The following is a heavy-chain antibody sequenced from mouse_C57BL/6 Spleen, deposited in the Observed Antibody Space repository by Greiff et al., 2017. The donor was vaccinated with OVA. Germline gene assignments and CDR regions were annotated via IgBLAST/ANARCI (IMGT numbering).Heavy chain of an antibody. D-gene: IGHD2-2*01. V-gene: IGHV1-19*01. CDR3: AREGSSTMVTTTYYAMDY. J-gene: IGHJ4*01. CDR2: INPYNGGT. CDR1: GYTFTDYY. Sequence: EVQLQQSGPVLVKPGASVKMSCKASGYTFTDYYMNWVKQSHGKSLEWIGVINPYNGGTSYNQKFKGKATLTVDKSSSTAYMELNSLTSEDSAVYYCAREGSSTMVTTTYYAMDYWGQGTSVTVSS.